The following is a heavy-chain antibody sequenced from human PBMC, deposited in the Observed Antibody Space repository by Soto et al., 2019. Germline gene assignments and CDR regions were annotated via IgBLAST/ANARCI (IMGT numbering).Heavy chain of an antibody. D-gene: IGHD7-27*01. CDR2: ISGSGGST. V-gene: IGHV3-23*01. CDR1: GFTFSSYA. Sequence: EVQLLESGGGLVQPGGSLRLSCAASGFTFSSYAMSWVRQAPGKGLEWVSAISGSGGSTYYADSVKGRFTISRDNSKKTLYLQRRSLRAEYTAVYYCANDLRANSEERNDYWGQGTLVTVSS. J-gene: IGHJ4*02. CDR3: ANDLRANSEERNDY.